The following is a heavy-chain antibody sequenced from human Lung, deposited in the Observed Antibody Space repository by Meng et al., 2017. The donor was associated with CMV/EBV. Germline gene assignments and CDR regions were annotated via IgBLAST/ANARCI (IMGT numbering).Heavy chain of an antibody. CDR3: ARDCHPEGGYPSDAFDI. V-gene: IGHV3-74*01. Sequence: GGSLRLXCAASGFTFSSYWMHWVRQAPGKGLVWVSRINSDGSSTSYADSVKGRFTISRDNAKNTLYLQMNSLRAEDTAVCYCARDCHPEGGYPSDAFDIWGQGXMVTASS. CDR1: GFTFSSYW. CDR2: INSDGSST. D-gene: IGHD3-22*01. J-gene: IGHJ3*02.